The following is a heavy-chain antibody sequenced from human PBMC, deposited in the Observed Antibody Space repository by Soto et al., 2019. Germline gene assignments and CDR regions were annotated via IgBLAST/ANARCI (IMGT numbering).Heavy chain of an antibody. CDR3: ARDGDFWRWDC. CDR1: GYTFTSYY. V-gene: IGHV1-46*01. D-gene: IGHD3-3*01. CDR2: INPSDGST. J-gene: IGHJ4*02. Sequence: QVQMVQSGAEVKKPGASVKVSCKASGYTFTSYYMHWVRQAPGQGLEWMGIINPSDGSTTYAQKFQGRVTMTRDTSTSTVYMELSSLRFEDTAVYYCARDGDFWRWDCWGQGSQVTVSS.